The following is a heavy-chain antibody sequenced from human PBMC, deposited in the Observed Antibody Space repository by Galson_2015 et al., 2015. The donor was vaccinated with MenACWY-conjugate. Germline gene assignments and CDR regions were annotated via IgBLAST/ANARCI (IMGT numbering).Heavy chain of an antibody. D-gene: IGHD4-17*01. CDR3: ARNGDYGYFDY. V-gene: IGHV4-39*01. CDR2: IYYSGST. Sequence: ETLSLTCTVSGGSISSSSYYWGWIRQPPGKGLEWIGSIYYSGSTYYNPSLKSRVTISVDTSKNQFSLKLSSVTAADTAVYYCARNGDYGYFDYWGQGTLVTVSS. CDR1: GGSISSSSYY. J-gene: IGHJ4*02.